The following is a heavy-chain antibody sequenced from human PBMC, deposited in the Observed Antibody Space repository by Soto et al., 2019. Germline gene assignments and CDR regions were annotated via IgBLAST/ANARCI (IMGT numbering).Heavy chain of an antibody. V-gene: IGHV5-51*01. Sequence: GESLKISCKASGYSFSTYWIGWVRQMPGKGLEWMGTIYPDDSDTRYSPSFQGQVTISADKSISTAYLQWSSLKASDTAMYYCARHVHHSSGIDYWGQGTLVTVSS. J-gene: IGHJ4*02. D-gene: IGHD3-22*01. CDR3: ARHVHHSSGIDY. CDR1: GYSFSTYW. CDR2: IYPDDSDT.